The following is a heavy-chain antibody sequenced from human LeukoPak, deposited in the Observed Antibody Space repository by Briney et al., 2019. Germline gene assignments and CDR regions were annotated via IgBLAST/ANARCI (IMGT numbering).Heavy chain of an antibody. V-gene: IGHV3-30*18. D-gene: IGHD3-16*02. J-gene: IGHJ3*02. Sequence: PGGSLRLSCAASGFTFSSYGMHWVRQAPGKGLEWVAVISYDGSNKYYADSVKGRFTISRDNSKNTLYLQMNSLRAEDTAVYYCAKEAFRGVIGAFDIWGQGTMVTVSS. CDR1: GFTFSSYG. CDR2: ISYDGSNK. CDR3: AKEAFRGVIGAFDI.